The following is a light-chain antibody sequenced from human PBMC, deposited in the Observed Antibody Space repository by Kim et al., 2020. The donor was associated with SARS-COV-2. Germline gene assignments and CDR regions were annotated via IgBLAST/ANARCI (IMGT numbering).Light chain of an antibody. V-gene: IGKV1-39*01. Sequence: ASVGDRVTITCRASQSGNTYLNWYQQKPGKAPKLLIYAASTLHSGVPSRFSGGGSGTYFTLTISSLQPEDFATYYCQRSYSTPPYSFGQGTKLEI. CDR3: QRSYSTPPYS. CDR1: QSGNTY. CDR2: AAS. J-gene: IGKJ2*03.